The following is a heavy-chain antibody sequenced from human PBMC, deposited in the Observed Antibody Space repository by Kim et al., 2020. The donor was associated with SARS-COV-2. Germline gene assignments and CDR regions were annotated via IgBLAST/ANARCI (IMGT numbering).Heavy chain of an antibody. Sequence: SETLSLTCTVSSGSIDTGAYYWSWIRQVPGRGLEWIGHIHYTGSTYYSPSLRSRVIISVDNQNHFSLRLRSVTAADTAVYFCARDTGSLSWLDVWGQGTAVTVS. J-gene: IGHJ6*02. V-gene: IGHV4-31*03. CDR3: ARDTGSLSWLDV. CDR2: IHYTGST. CDR1: SGSIDTGAYY. D-gene: IGHD3-10*01.